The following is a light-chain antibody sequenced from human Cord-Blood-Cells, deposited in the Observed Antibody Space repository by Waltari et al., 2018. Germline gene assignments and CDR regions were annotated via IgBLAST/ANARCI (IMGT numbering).Light chain of an antibody. CDR1: QSVRSNY. CDR2: GAS. J-gene: IGKJ1*01. Sequence: EIVLTQSPGTLSLSPGERATLSCRASQSVRSNYLAWYQQKPGQAPRLLIYGASSRATGIPDRFSCSGSGTDFTLTISRLEPEDFAVYYCQQYGSSPRTFGQGTKVEIK. V-gene: IGKV3-20*01. CDR3: QQYGSSPRT.